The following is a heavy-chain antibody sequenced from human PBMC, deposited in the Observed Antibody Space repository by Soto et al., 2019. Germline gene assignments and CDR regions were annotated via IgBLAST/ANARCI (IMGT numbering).Heavy chain of an antibody. CDR1: GFTFRSYA. Sequence: GGSLRLSCTASGFTFRSYAMSWVRQAPGRGLEWVSAISGRGDSTYYADSVKGRFTISRDNSKNTLHLQMNSLRAEDTAVYYCAKDRIADPFDYWGQGTLVTVSS. D-gene: IGHD6-13*01. V-gene: IGHV3-23*01. J-gene: IGHJ4*02. CDR2: ISGRGDST. CDR3: AKDRIADPFDY.